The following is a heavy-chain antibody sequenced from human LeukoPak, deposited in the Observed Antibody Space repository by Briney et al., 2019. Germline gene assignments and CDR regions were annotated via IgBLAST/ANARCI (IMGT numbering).Heavy chain of an antibody. Sequence: GGSLKISCKGSGYSFTSYWIGWVRQMPGKGLEWMGIIYPGDSDTRYSPSFQGQVTISADKSISTAYLQWSSLKASDTAMYYCARSMAVAGTCFGYWGQGTLVTVSS. V-gene: IGHV5-51*01. D-gene: IGHD6-19*01. CDR1: GYSFTSYW. J-gene: IGHJ4*02. CDR3: ARSMAVAGTCFGY. CDR2: IYPGDSDT.